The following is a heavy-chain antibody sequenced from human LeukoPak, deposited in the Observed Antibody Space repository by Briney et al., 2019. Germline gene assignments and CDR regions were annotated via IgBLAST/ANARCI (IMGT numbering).Heavy chain of an antibody. V-gene: IGHV1-69*04. D-gene: IGHD3-10*01. CDR2: IPILGIA. Sequence: IPILGIANYAQKFQGRVTISADKSTSTAYMELSSLRSEDTAVYYCAREGSGSYYGPDAFDIWGQGTMVTVSS. J-gene: IGHJ3*02. CDR3: AREGSGSYYGPDAFDI.